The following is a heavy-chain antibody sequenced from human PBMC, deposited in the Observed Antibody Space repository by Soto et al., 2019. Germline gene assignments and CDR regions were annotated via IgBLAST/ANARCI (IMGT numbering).Heavy chain of an antibody. CDR2: INAGNGNT. V-gene: IGHV1-3*01. Sequence: ASVKVSCKASGYTFTSYAMHWVRQAPGQRLEWMGWINAGNGNTKYSQKFQGRVTITRDTSASTAYMELSSLRSEDTAVYYCARDMRQRWLQYGAFDYWGQGTLVTVSS. CDR3: ARDMRQRWLQYGAFDY. CDR1: GYTFTSYA. D-gene: IGHD5-12*01. J-gene: IGHJ4*02.